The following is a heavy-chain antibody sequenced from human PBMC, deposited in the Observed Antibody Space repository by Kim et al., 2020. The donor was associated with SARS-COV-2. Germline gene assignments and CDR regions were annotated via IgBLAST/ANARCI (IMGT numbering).Heavy chain of an antibody. Sequence: GGSLRLSCAASGFTFSSYGMNWVRQAPGKGLEWVAAIWYDGSNKYYADSVKGRFTISRDNSKNTMYLQMNSLRAEDTAVYYCARDGYGDLPTDYLGQGTLVTVSS. CDR1: GFTFSSYG. CDR3: ARDGYGDLPTDY. J-gene: IGHJ4*02. D-gene: IGHD4-17*01. CDR2: IWYDGSNK. V-gene: IGHV3-33*01.